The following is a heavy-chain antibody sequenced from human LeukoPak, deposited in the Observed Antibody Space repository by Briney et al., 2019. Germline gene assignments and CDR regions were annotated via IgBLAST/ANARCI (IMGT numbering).Heavy chain of an antibody. V-gene: IGHV3-21*01. CDR1: EFSVGSNY. CDR2: ISSSSIYI. J-gene: IGHJ3*02. Sequence: GGSLRLSCAASEFSVGSNYMTWVRQAPGKGLEWVSSISSSSIYIYYADSLKGRFTISRDNAKNSLYLQMNSLRAEDTAVYYCARGRQNSGSYSDAFDIWGQGTMVTVSS. D-gene: IGHD1-26*01. CDR3: ARGRQNSGSYSDAFDI.